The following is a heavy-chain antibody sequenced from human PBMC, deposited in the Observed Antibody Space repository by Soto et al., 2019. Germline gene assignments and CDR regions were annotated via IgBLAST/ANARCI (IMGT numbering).Heavy chain of an antibody. D-gene: IGHD3-9*01. CDR1: GYTFTHFY. J-gene: IGHJ4*02. CDR2: INPHNFNT. V-gene: IGHV1-18*01. CDR3: ASDEGEYDILTGYYKTQHFDC. Sequence: QVHLEQSGAEVKKPGDSVKVSCKASGYTFTHFYITWVRQAPGQGLEWMGAINPHNFNTNFAQKFQGRVTLTTDTSTNTAYMELRSLTSDDTAVYYCASDEGEYDILTGYYKTQHFDCWGQGVLVTVSS.